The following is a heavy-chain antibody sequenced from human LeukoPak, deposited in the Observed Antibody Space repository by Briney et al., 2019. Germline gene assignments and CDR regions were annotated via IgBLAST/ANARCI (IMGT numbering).Heavy chain of an antibody. CDR1: GYSFTTYW. Sequence: GESLKISCQGSGYSFTTYWVGWVRQMPGKGLEWMGVIYPDDSDTRYSPSFQGQVTISVDKSISTAYLQWSSLKASDTAMYYCARHDSSRLYWGQGTLVTVSS. J-gene: IGHJ4*02. CDR3: ARHDSSRLY. D-gene: IGHD3-22*01. CDR2: IYPDDSDT. V-gene: IGHV5-51*01.